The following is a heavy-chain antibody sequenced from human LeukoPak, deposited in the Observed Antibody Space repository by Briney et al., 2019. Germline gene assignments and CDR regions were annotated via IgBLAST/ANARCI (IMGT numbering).Heavy chain of an antibody. CDR1: GFTFSNAW. CDR3: AGGRFGESLDY. Sequence: GGSLRLSCAASGFTFSNAWMSWVRQAPGKGLEWVANINQDGSEKYYVDSMKGRFTISRDNAKNSLYLQMNSLRDEDTAVYYCAGGRFGESLDYWGQGTLVTVSS. D-gene: IGHD3-10*01. J-gene: IGHJ4*02. CDR2: INQDGSEK. V-gene: IGHV3-7*04.